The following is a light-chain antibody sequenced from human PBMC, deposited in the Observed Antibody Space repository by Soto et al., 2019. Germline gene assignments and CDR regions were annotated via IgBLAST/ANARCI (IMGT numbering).Light chain of an antibody. CDR3: CSFAGSTAYL. CDR2: DVT. Sequence: QSVLTQPRSVSGSPGQSVTISCTGTSSDVGRYDYVSWYQQYPGEAPKLIIYDVTERPSGVPDRFSGSKSGNTASLTISGLRAEDEAAYSCCSFAGSTAYLFGTRTKVTVL. V-gene: IGLV2-11*01. J-gene: IGLJ1*01. CDR1: SSDVGRYDY.